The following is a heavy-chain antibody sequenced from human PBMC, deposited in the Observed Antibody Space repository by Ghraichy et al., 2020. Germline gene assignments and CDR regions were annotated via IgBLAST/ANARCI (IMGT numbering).Heavy chain of an antibody. V-gene: IGHV1-18*04. D-gene: IGHD2-8*01. CDR3: TRGGWGLMGVFDY. J-gene: IGHJ4*02. Sequence: ASVKVSCKDSGYTFTGYGITWVRQAPGQGLEWMGWINTYNGNTNYAQNFQGRVTMTTDPSTSTAYMELRSLRSDDTAVYYCTRGGWGLMGVFDYWGQGTLVTVSS. CDR1: GYTFTGYG. CDR2: INTYNGNT.